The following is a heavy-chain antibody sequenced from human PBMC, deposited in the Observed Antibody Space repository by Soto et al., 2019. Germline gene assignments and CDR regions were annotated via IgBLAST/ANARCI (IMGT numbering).Heavy chain of an antibody. Sequence: SETLSLTCAVSGGSISSGGYSWSWIRQPPGKGLEWIGYIYHSGSTYYNPSLKSRVTISVDRSKNQFSLKLSSVTAADTAVYYCDRGARPKWTYFDYWGQGTLVTVSS. V-gene: IGHV4-30-2*01. J-gene: IGHJ4*02. CDR3: DRGARPKWTYFDY. CDR2: IYHSGST. CDR1: GGSISSGGYS. D-gene: IGHD1-26*01.